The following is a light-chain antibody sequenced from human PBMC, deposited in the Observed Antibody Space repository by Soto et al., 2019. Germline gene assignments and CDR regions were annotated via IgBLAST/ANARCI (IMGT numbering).Light chain of an antibody. J-gene: IGKJ1*01. CDR2: WAS. CDR3: QQYYSTPWT. CDR1: QSVLYSSNNKNY. Sequence: DIVMTQSPDSLAVSLGERATINCKSSQSVLYSSNNKNYFAWYQQKPGQPPKLLIYWASTRESGVPDRFNGSVSGTDFTLTISSLHAEDVAVSYCQQYYSTPWTFGQGPKVEIK. V-gene: IGKV4-1*01.